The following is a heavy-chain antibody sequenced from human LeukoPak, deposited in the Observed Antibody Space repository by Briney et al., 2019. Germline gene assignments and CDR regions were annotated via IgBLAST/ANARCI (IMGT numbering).Heavy chain of an antibody. CDR3: ARARRVRGAAAAYYYGMDV. CDR1: GGTFSSYA. J-gene: IGHJ6*02. Sequence: SVKVSCKASGGTFSSYAISWVRQAPGQGLEWMGGIIPIFGTANYAQRFQGRVTITADESTSTAYMELSSLRSEDTAVYYCARARRVRGAAAAYYYGMDVWGQGTTVTVSS. V-gene: IGHV1-69*13. D-gene: IGHD3-10*01. CDR2: IIPIFGTA.